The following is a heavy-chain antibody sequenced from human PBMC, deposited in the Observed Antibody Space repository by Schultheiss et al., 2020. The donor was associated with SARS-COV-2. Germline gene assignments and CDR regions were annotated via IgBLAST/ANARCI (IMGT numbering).Heavy chain of an antibody. J-gene: IGHJ6*02. CDR2: IWYDGSNK. CDR3: ARDLVEGSGWYVYYYYYGMDV. V-gene: IGHV3-33*08. Sequence: GGSLRLSCAASGFTFSSYAMHWVRQAPGKGLEWVAVIWYDGSNKYYADSVKGRFTISRDNSKNTLYLQMNSLRAEDTAVYYCARDLVEGSGWYVYYYYYGMDVWGQGTTVTVSS. D-gene: IGHD6-19*01. CDR1: GFTFSSYA.